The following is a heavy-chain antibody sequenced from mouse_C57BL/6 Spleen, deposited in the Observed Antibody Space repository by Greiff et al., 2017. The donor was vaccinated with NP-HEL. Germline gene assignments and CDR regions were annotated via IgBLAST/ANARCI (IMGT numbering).Heavy chain of an antibody. J-gene: IGHJ2*01. D-gene: IGHD4-1*02. V-gene: IGHV1-80*01. CDR1: GYAFSSYW. Sequence: QVQLQQSGAELVKPGASVKISCKASGYAFSSYWMNWVKQRPGKGLEWIGQIYPGDGDTNYNGKFKGKATLTADKSSSTAYMQLSSLTSEDSAVYFCARKATGGVFDYWGQGTTLTVSS. CDR3: ARKATGGVFDY. CDR2: IYPGDGDT.